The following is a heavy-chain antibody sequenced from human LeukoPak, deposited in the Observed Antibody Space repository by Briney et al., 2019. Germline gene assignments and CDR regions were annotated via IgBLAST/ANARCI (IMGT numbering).Heavy chain of an antibody. J-gene: IGHJ4*02. D-gene: IGHD1-1*01. CDR2: SRGGGET. CDR3: AKANWVSNADAVW. CDR1: GFSFSNYA. Sequence: GGSLRLSCAASGFSFSNYAMSWVRQAPARGPEWVSSRGGGETFYADSVKGRFTLSRDDSRNTVYLQLNNLRVEDTAIYYCAKANWVSNADAVWWGQGTQVTVSS. V-gene: IGHV3-23*01.